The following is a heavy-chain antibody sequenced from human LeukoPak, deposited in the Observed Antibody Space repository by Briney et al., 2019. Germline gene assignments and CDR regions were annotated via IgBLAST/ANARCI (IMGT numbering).Heavy chain of an antibody. CDR1: GFTLSNYD. D-gene: IGHD2-2*01. CDR2: ISTSSRYI. V-gene: IGHV3-21*01. CDR3: ARADCSSSTCYLRRSWFDP. Sequence: GGSLRLFCAASGFTLSNYDMNWVRQAPGKGLEWVSSISTSSRYIYYKDSVRGRFTISGDDAKNSLYLEMNSLRAEDTAVYYCARADCSSSTCYLRRSWFDPWGQGTLVTVSS. J-gene: IGHJ5*02.